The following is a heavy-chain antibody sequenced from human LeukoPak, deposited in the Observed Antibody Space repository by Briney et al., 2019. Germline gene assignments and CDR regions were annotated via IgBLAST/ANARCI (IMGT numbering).Heavy chain of an antibody. J-gene: IGHJ4*02. CDR3: ARENFYCSSTSCYFDY. D-gene: IGHD2-2*01. V-gene: IGHV1-2*02. CDR2: INPYSGGT. Sequence: ASVKVSCKASGYTFSDYFIHWVRQAPGQGLEWMGWINPYSGGTNYAQKFQGRVTLTRDTSISTAYMELSSLRSDDTAVYYCARENFYCSSTSCYFDYWGQGTLVTVSS. CDR1: GYTFSDYF.